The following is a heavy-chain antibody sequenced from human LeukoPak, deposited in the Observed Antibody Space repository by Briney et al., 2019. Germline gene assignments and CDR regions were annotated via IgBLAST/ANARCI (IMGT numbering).Heavy chain of an antibody. Sequence: GRSLRLSCAASGFTFSSYAMHWVRQAPGKGLEWVAVISYDGSNKYYADSVTGRFTISRDNSENTLYLQMNSLRTEDTAVYYCARDNGVTMVRGVVIMGLEWHDYYFDYWGQGTLVTVSS. D-gene: IGHD3-10*01. CDR3: ARDNGVTMVRGVVIMGLEWHDYYFDY. CDR2: ISYDGSNK. J-gene: IGHJ4*02. CDR1: GFTFSSYA. V-gene: IGHV3-30*04.